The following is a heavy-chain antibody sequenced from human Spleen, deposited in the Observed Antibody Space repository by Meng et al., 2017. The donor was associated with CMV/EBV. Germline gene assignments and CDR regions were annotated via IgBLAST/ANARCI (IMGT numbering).Heavy chain of an antibody. CDR2: INHSGSN. CDR3: ARGSFIHFVSESYSSGFFQY. D-gene: IGHD3-10*01. V-gene: IGHV4-34*01. CDR1: SFSGHN. Sequence: SFSGHNWSWKREAAGKGLGWSGEINHSGSNNYNPSLKRRVTRSVDTSKNEFSLKLSSVTAADTAVYYCARGSFIHFVSESYSSGFFQYWGQGTLVTVSS. J-gene: IGHJ1*01.